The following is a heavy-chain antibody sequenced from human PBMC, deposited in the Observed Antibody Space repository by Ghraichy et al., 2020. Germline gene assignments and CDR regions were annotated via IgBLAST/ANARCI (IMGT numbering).Heavy chain of an antibody. D-gene: IGHD5-24*01. V-gene: IGHV3-48*04. Sequence: LSLTCAASGFTFSSYSMNWVRQAPGKGLDWVSYISTSSSTIYYADSVKGRFTISRDNAKNSLYLQMNSLRAEDTAVYYCARTRDGYNYYYYGMDVWGQGTTVTVSS. J-gene: IGHJ6*02. CDR3: ARTRDGYNYYYYGMDV. CDR1: GFTFSSYS. CDR2: ISTSSSTI.